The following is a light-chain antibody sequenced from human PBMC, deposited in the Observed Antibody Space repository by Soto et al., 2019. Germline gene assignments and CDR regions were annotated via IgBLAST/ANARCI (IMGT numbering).Light chain of an antibody. V-gene: IGKV3-11*01. CDR1: LGVSSY. CDR2: DAS. CDR3: QQSQYWPPIT. J-gene: IGKJ5*01. Sequence: EIVLTQSPATLSLSPGERATLCCRTSLGVSSYLAWYQQTPGQAPRLLIYDASNRATGIPARFTGSGSGTDFNLTISTLEPEDFAVYYCQQSQYWPPITFGQGTRLEIK.